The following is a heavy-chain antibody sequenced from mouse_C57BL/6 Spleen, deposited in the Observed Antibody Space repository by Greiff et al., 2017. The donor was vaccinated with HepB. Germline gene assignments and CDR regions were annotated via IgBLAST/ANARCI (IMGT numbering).Heavy chain of an antibody. CDR2: INPNNGGT. CDR1: GYTFTDYN. CDR3: ARGFGGAY. V-gene: IGHV1-18*01. Sequence: VQLQQSGPELVKPGASVKIPCKASGYTFTDYNMDWVKQSHGKSLEWIGDINPNNGGTIYNQKFKGKATLTVDKSSSTAYMELRSLTSEDTAVYYCARGFGGAYWGQGTLVTVSA. J-gene: IGHJ3*01.